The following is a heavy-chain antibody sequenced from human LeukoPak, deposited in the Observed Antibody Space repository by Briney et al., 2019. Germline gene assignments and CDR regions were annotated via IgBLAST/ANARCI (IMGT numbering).Heavy chain of an antibody. CDR1: GGSFSGYY. V-gene: IGHV4-34*01. CDR2: FNHGGST. D-gene: IGHD2-2*01. CDR3: ARSRVPAASSPFDY. Sequence: PSETLSLTCAVYGGSFSGYYCSWIRQPPGEGLEWIGEFNHGGSTKYNPSLKSRVTISVDTSKNQFSLKLSSVTAADTAVYYCARSRVPAASSPFDYWGQGTLVTVSS. J-gene: IGHJ4*02.